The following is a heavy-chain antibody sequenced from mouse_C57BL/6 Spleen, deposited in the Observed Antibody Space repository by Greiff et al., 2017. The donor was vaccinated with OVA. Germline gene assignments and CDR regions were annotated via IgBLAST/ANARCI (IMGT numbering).Heavy chain of an antibody. CDR1: GYTFTDYN. D-gene: IGHD1-1*01. CDR3: ARGITTVVARYFDV. Sequence: VQLKESGPELVKPGASVKMSCKASGYTFTDYNMHWVKQSHGKSLEWIGYINPNNGGTSYNQKFKGKATLTVNKSSSTAYMELRSLTSEDSAVYYCARGITTVVARYFDVWGTGTTVTVSS. J-gene: IGHJ1*03. CDR2: INPNNGGT. V-gene: IGHV1-22*01.